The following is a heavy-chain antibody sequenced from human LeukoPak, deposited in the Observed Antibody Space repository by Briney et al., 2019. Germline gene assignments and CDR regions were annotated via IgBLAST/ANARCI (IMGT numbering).Heavy chain of an antibody. CDR2: INSDGSST. Sequence: PGGTLTLSCAASGFTFSSYWMHWVRQAQGKGLVWVSSINSDGSSTSYADSVKGRFTISRDNAKNTLYLQMNSLRADDTAVYYCARGNYDILSGYGTAGMDVWGKGTTVTVSS. J-gene: IGHJ6*04. CDR1: GFTFSSYW. V-gene: IGHV3-74*01. CDR3: ARGNYDILSGYGTAGMDV. D-gene: IGHD3-9*01.